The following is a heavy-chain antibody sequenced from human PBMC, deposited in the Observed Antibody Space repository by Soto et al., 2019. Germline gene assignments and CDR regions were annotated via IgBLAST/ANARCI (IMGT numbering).Heavy chain of an antibody. V-gene: IGHV4-38-2*01. D-gene: IGHD2-15*01. CDR2: IYHSGST. Sequence: ETLSLTCAVSGYSISSGYYWGWIRQPPGKGLEWIGSIYHSGSTYYNPSLKSRVTISVDTSKNQFSLKLSSVTAADTAVYYCATIVVVAATPPYYFDYWGQGTLVTVSS. CDR1: GYSISSGYY. CDR3: ATIVVVAATPPYYFDY. J-gene: IGHJ4*02.